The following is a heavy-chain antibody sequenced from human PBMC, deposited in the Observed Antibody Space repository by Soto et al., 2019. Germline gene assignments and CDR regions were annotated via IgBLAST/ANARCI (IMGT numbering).Heavy chain of an antibody. J-gene: IGHJ4*02. CDR3: AKIGYYYDGSPRY. CDR2: ISGTGGNT. CDR1: GFTFGTYA. D-gene: IGHD3-22*01. Sequence: GGSLRLSCAASGFTFGTYAMSWVRQAPWKGLEWVSGISGTGGNTYYVDSVKGRFTISRDNSKNTLHLQMNSLRVEDTAVYYCAKIGYYYDGSPRYWGQGTLVTVSS. V-gene: IGHV3-23*01.